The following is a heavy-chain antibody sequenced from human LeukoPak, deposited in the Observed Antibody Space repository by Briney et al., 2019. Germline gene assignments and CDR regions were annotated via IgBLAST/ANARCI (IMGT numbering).Heavy chain of an antibody. CDR2: ISAYNGNT. CDR3: ARGDAVVVAAPINY. J-gene: IGHJ4*02. D-gene: IGHD2-15*01. V-gene: IGHV1-18*01. Sequence: ASVKVSCKASGYTFTSYDINWVRQAPGQGLEWMGWISAYNGNTNYAQKLQGRVTMTTDTSTSTAYMELRSLRSDDTAVYYCARGDAVVVAAPINYWGQGTLVTVSS. CDR1: GYTFTSYD.